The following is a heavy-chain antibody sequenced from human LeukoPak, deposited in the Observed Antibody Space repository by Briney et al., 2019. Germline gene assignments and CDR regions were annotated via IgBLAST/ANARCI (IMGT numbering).Heavy chain of an antibody. CDR2: VYNSGST. D-gene: IGHD3-22*01. Sequence: SETPSLTCNVSGGSVSSGSYYWSWIRQPPGKGLEWIGYVYNSGSTNYNAALKSRVTISADTSKNQFSLKLGSVTTADTAKYYCARDPSGYFNYWGQGILVTVSS. V-gene: IGHV4-61*01. CDR3: ARDPSGYFNY. CDR1: GGSVSSGSYY. J-gene: IGHJ4*02.